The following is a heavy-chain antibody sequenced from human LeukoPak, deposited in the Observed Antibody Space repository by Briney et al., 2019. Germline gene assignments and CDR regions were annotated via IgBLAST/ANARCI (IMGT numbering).Heavy chain of an antibody. CDR1: GYSISSNYY. V-gene: IGHV4-4*07. D-gene: IGHD2-15*01. Sequence: PSETLSLTCTVSGYSISSNYYWSWIRQPAGKGLEWIGRFYTSGSTNYNPSLKSRVTISVDTSKNQFSLKLRSVTAADTAVYYARVTGYVIEDNFDYWGQGTLVTVSS. CDR2: FYTSGST. J-gene: IGHJ4*02. CDR3: ARVTGYVIEDNFDY.